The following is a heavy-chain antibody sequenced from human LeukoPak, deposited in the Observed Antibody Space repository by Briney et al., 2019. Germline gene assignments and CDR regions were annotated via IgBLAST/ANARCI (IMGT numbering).Heavy chain of an antibody. CDR3: ARAARSIYYYGMDV. CDR2: IFHSGST. Sequence: SQTLSLTCAGSGGSFSSGGYSWSWFRQPPGTGLEWIGYIFHSGSTYYNPSLKSRVTISVDRSKNQFSLKLSSVTAADTAVYYCARAARSIYYYGMDVWGKGTTVTVSS. V-gene: IGHV4-30-2*01. J-gene: IGHJ6*04. CDR1: GGSFSSGGYS. D-gene: IGHD2-2*01.